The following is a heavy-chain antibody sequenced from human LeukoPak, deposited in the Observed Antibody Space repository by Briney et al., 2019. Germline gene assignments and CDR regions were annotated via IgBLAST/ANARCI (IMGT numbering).Heavy chain of an antibody. V-gene: IGHV3-21*01. CDR3: VREIIRLGQDDYFDY. D-gene: IGHD3-3*02. CDR2: ITTSSSYI. Sequence: PGGSLRLSCVASGFTFSSYSLNWVRQAPGKGLEWVSSITTSSSYIYYADSVKGRFTISRDNAKNSLSLQMNSLRAEDTAVYYCVREIIRLGQDDYFDYWGQGTLVTVSS. CDR1: GFTFSSYS. J-gene: IGHJ4*02.